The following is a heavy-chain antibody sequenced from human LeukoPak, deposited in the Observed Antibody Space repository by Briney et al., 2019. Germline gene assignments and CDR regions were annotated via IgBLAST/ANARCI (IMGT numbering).Heavy chain of an antibody. J-gene: IGHJ5*02. CDR3: ARAQTEFDP. CDR1: GYTFTSYD. V-gene: IGHV1-8*01. D-gene: IGHD1-1*01. Sequence: ASVTVSCKAAGYTFTSYDINWVRQARGQGREGMGWMNPNSGNTGFAQKFQGRVTMTRNTSISTAYMELSSLRSEDTAVYYCARAQTEFDPWGQGTLVTVSS. CDR2: MNPNSGNT.